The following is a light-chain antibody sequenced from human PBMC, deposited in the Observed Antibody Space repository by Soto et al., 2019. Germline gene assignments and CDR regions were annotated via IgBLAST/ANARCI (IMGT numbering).Light chain of an antibody. CDR3: QQYDSSPRT. J-gene: IGKJ1*01. CDR2: GAS. V-gene: IGKV3-20*01. Sequence: EIVLTQSPGTLSLSPGETATLSFRASQSVSSSTYLAWYQQKPGQAPRLLIYGASSRATGIPDRFSGSGSETDFTLTISGLETEDFAVYYCQQYDSSPRTFGQGTKVDIK. CDR1: QSVSSSTY.